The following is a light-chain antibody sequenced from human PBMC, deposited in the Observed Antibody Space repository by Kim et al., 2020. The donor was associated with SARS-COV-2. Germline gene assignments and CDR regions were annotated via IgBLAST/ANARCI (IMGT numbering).Light chain of an antibody. J-gene: IGLJ2*01. CDR2: YDS. Sequence: SYELTQPPAVSVAPGKTARITCGGISIGSKSVHWYQQKPGQAPVLVISYDSDRPSGIPERFSGSNSGNTATLTISRVEAGDEADYYCQVWDSSSDHPVFGGGTQLTVL. CDR3: QVWDSSSDHPV. CDR1: SIGSKS. V-gene: IGLV3-21*04.